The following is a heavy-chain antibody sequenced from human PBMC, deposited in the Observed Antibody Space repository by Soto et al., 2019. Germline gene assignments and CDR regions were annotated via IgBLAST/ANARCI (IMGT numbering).Heavy chain of an antibody. Sequence: EVQLLESGGGLVQPGGSLRLSCAASGFTFSSYAMSWVRQAPGKGLEWVSGISGSGSSTYYADSVKGRFTISRDNSKNTVYLQMNGLRAEDTAVYFCAKGARYSSGTNWFGPWGQGTLVAVSS. CDR1: GFTFSSYA. V-gene: IGHV3-23*01. CDR2: ISGSGSST. CDR3: AKGARYSSGTNWFGP. D-gene: IGHD6-19*01. J-gene: IGHJ5*02.